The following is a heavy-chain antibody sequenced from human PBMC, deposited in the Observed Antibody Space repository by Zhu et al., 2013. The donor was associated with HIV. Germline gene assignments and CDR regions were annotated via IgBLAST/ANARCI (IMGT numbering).Heavy chain of an antibody. CDR1: GGSFSDYY. Sequence: QVQLHQWGAGLLKPSEILSLTCAVYGGSFSDYYWAWIRQSPRKGLEWIGQISHSGSIDYNPSLKSRIAILVDTSKNQFSLKLTSVTAADTAVYYCARGGKVEITLFGAAATGPMGPWGHGTWSPSHQ. D-gene: IGHD3-3*01. J-gene: IGHJ5*02. V-gene: IGHV4-34*01. CDR3: ARGGKVEITLFGAAATGPMGP. CDR2: ISHSGSI.